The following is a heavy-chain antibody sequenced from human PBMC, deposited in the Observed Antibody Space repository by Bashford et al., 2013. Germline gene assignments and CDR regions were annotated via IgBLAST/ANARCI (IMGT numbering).Heavy chain of an antibody. D-gene: IGHD1-14*01. CDR2: IYLKGSA. V-gene: IGHV4-39*01. J-gene: IGHJ5*02. Sequence: SETLSLTCTVSGDSITSRSSYWGWIRQPPGKGLEWIGNIYLKGSAYYNPSLKSRVTISVDTSQSQFSLKLTSVTAADTAIYYCVRAGGIATRGSDAWGQGTLVTVSS. CDR3: VRAGGIATRGSDA. CDR1: GDSITSRSSY.